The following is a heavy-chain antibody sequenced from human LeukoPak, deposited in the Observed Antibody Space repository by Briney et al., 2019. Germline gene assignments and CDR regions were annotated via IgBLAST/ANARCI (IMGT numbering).Heavy chain of an antibody. V-gene: IGHV4-39*07. CDR2: IYYSGST. D-gene: IGHD2-2*02. CDR1: GGSISSSSYY. CDR3: ARDFRGYCSGASCYTGSVPWFDP. Sequence: PSETLSLTCTVSGGSISSSSYYWGWIHQPPGKGLEWIGSIYYSGSTYYNPSLKSRVTISVDTSKNQFSQKLSSVTAADTAVYYCARDFRGYCSGASCYTGSVPWFDPWGQGTLVTVSS. J-gene: IGHJ5*02.